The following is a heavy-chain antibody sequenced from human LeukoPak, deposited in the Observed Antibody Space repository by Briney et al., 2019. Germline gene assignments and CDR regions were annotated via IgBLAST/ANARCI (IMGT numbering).Heavy chain of an antibody. CDR2: IIPIFGTA. V-gene: IGHV1-69*13. D-gene: IGHD3-3*01. Sequence: ASVKVSCKASGYTFTSYAMHWVRQAPGQGLEWMGGIIPIFGTANYAQKFQGRVTITADESTSTAYMELSSLRSEDTAVYYCARGYDFTRIDYWGQGTLVTVSS. CDR1: GYTFTSYA. CDR3: ARGYDFTRIDY. J-gene: IGHJ4*02.